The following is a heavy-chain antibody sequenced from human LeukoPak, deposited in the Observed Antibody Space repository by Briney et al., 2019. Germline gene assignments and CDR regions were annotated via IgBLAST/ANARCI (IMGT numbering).Heavy chain of an antibody. V-gene: IGHV7-4-1*02. CDR3: VRGTPTPGMDY. CDR1: GYPFSAHF. J-gene: IGHJ4*02. Sequence: ASVRVSCKASGYPFSAHFLNWVRQAPGQGLEWMGNIDTTAGNPRYAQDFTGRFVFSLDTSVSTAYLQITSLKADDTAAYYCVRGTPTPGMDYWGQGTQVTVSS. CDR2: IDTTAGNP. D-gene: IGHD3-10*01.